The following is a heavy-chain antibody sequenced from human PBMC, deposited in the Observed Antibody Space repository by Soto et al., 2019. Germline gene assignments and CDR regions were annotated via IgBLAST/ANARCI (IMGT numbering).Heavy chain of an antibody. CDR3: ARRVLPGYCSGGSCPDDAFDI. V-gene: IGHV1-2*04. J-gene: IGHJ3*02. Sequence: QVQLVQSGAEVKKPGASMKVSCKASGYTFTGYYMHWVRQAPGQGLEWMGWINPNSGGTNYAQKFQGWVTMTRDTSISTAYMELSRLRSDDTAVYYCARRVLPGYCSGGSCPDDAFDIWGQGTMVTVSS. CDR1: GYTFTGYY. CDR2: INPNSGGT. D-gene: IGHD2-15*01.